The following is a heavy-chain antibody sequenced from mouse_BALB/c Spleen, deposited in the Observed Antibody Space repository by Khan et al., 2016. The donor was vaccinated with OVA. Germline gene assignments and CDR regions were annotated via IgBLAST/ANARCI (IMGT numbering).Heavy chain of an antibody. J-gene: IGHJ3*01. CDR2: LWTGGFP. CDR3: ARSYDYDVGGFAY. CDR1: GFSLSNYG. Sequence: VELVESGPGLVAPSQSLSITCTVSGFSLSNYGIHWVRQPPGKGLEWLGELWTGGFPICISALMSRLSISKDNSKSQVFLKMNRLQTDDTAIYYCARSYDYDVGGFAYWGQGTLVTVSA. V-gene: IGHV2-9*02. D-gene: IGHD2-4*01.